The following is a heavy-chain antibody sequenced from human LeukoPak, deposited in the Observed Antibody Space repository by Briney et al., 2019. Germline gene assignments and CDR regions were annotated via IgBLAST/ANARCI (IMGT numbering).Heavy chain of an antibody. CDR1: GFTFSSYE. J-gene: IGHJ4*02. CDR3: ARGGSYSPFGY. Sequence: GGSLRLSCAASGFTFSSYEMNWVRQAPGKGLEWVAFIRYDGSNKYYADSVKGRFTISRDNSKNTLYLQMNSLRAEDTAVYYCARGGSYSPFGYWGQGTLVTVSS. CDR2: IRYDGSNK. D-gene: IGHD1-26*01. V-gene: IGHV3-30*02.